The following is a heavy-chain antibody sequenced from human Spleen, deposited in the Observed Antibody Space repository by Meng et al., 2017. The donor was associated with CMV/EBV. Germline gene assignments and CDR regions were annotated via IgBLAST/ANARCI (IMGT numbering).Heavy chain of an antibody. Sequence: CAASGCSFSNYAMGWVRRAPGKGLEWVSTIFGGGSTTYSADSVKGRFSISRDNSMNTVFLQMNSLRTDDTAVYYCAKGDSSGHSYFDYWGQGTLVTVSS. D-gene: IGHD3-22*01. CDR3: AKGDSSGHSYFDY. V-gene: IGHV3-23*05. CDR2: IFGGGSTT. J-gene: IGHJ4*02. CDR1: GCSFSNYA.